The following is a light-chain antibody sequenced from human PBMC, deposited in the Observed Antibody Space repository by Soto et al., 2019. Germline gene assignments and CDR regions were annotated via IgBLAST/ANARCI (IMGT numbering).Light chain of an antibody. CDR2: DAS. V-gene: IGKV3D-20*02. CDR1: QTVRNNY. Sequence: ECVLARGPGTGSLYPGGGASRACGSSQTVRNNYLAWYQQKPGQAPRLLIYDASSRATGIPARFSGGGSAADFTLPISSPEPVDFALYYYQQRSNWARTFGQGTKLDIK. J-gene: IGKJ1*01. CDR3: QQRSNWART.